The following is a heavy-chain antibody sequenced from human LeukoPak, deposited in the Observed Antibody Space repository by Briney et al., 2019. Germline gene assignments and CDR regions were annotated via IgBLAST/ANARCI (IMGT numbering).Heavy chain of an antibody. CDR1: GGSVSSGGYY. Sequence: SETLSLTCTVSGGSVSSGGYYWSWIRQPAGEGLEWIGRIYPSGNTNYNPSLKSRVTISMDTSKNRISLKVSSVTAADTAVYYCARVEATATAYFDYWGQGTLVTVSS. D-gene: IGHD5-18*01. CDR3: ARVEATATAYFDY. CDR2: IYPSGNT. J-gene: IGHJ4*02. V-gene: IGHV4-61*02.